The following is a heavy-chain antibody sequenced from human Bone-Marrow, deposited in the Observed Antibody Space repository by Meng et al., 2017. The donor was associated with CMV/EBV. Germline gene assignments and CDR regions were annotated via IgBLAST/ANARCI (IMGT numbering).Heavy chain of an antibody. Sequence: SGPTLVKPTQTLTLTCTFSGFSLSTSGMCVSWVRQPPGKALEWLALIDWDDDKYYSTSLKTRLTISKDTSKNQVVLTMTNMDPVDTATYYCARQLVPLYYYGMDVWGQGTTATVPS. CDR3: ARQLVPLYYYGMDV. CDR2: IDWDDDK. J-gene: IGHJ6*02. D-gene: IGHD6-13*01. V-gene: IGHV2-70*20. CDR1: GFSLSTSGMC.